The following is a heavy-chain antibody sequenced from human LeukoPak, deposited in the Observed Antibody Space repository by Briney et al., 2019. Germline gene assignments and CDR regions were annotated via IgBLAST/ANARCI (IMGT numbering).Heavy chain of an antibody. CDR2: LTDSGDAT. CDR1: GFTFSEYG. Sequence: GGSLRLSCAASGFTFSEYGMHGVRQAPGTGLEWVGSLTDSGDATYYADSVKGRLTISRDNSNSTLYLHISGLRDEDTGVYYCSSGYSHNSGGCLDHWGQGTLVTVSS. CDR3: SSGYSHNSGGCLDH. J-gene: IGHJ4*02. D-gene: IGHD5-12*01. V-gene: IGHV3-23*01.